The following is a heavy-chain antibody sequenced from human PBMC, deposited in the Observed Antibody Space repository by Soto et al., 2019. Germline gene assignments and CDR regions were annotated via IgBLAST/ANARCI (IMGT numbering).Heavy chain of an antibody. CDR1: GGTFSSYT. V-gene: IGHV1-69*08. J-gene: IGHJ5*02. Sequence: QVQLVQSGAEVKKPGSSVKVSCKASGGTFSSYTISWVRQAPGQGLEWMGRIIPILGIANYAQKVQGRVTITADKSTSTAYMELSSLRSEDTALYYCARDARSSFDWFDPWGQGTLVTFSS. CDR2: IIPILGIA. CDR3: ARDARSSFDWFDP.